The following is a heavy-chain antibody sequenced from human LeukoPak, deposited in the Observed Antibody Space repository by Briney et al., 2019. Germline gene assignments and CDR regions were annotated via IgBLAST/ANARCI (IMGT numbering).Heavy chain of an antibody. CDR1: GYTFTSYG. Sequence: GASVKVSCKASGYTFTSYGISWVRQAPGQGLEWMGWISAYNGNTNYAQKLQGRVTMTTDTSTSTAYMELRSLRSDDTAVYYCARAVQLERPDGNWFDPWGQGTLVTVSS. CDR2: ISAYNGNT. V-gene: IGHV1-18*01. D-gene: IGHD1-1*01. CDR3: ARAVQLERPDGNWFDP. J-gene: IGHJ5*02.